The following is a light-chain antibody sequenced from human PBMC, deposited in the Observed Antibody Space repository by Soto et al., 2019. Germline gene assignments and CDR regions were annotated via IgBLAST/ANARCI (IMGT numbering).Light chain of an antibody. CDR1: SGHSSYI. CDR2: LEGSGSY. CDR3: ETWESNTRV. V-gene: IGLV4-60*02. J-gene: IGLJ3*02. Sequence: QSVLTQSSSASASLGSSVKLTCTLSSGHSSYIIAWHQQQPGKAPRYLMKLEGSGSYNKGSGVPDRFSGSSSGAHRYLTISNLQFEDEADYYCETWESNTRVFGGGTKLTVL.